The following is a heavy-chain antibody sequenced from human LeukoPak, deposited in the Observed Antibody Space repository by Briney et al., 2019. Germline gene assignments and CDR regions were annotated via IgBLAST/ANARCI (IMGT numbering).Heavy chain of an antibody. Sequence: PGGSLRLSCAASGFSFSDYGMYWVRQAPGKGLEWVAFIRYDGTNKYYGDSVKGRFTISRDNSKITLYLQMNSLRPEDTAVYYCAEGKPKVGSGLDSWGQGTLVTVSS. V-gene: IGHV3-30*02. D-gene: IGHD6-19*01. CDR2: IRYDGTNK. J-gene: IGHJ4*02. CDR3: AEGKPKVGSGLDS. CDR1: GFSFSDYG.